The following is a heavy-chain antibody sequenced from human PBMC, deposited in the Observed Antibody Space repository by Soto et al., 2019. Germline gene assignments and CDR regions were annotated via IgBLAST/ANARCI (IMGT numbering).Heavy chain of an antibody. CDR2: IIPILGTA. Sequence: QVQLVQSGAEVKKPGSSVKVSCKASGGTFSSYAISWVRQAPGQGLEWMGGIIPILGTANYAQKFQGRVTITADESTSTAYMELSSLRSEDTAVYYCARGQYQLLLGYYYGMDFWGQGTTVTVSS. CDR3: ARGQYQLLLGYYYGMDF. V-gene: IGHV1-69*12. CDR1: GGTFSSYA. J-gene: IGHJ6*02. D-gene: IGHD2-2*01.